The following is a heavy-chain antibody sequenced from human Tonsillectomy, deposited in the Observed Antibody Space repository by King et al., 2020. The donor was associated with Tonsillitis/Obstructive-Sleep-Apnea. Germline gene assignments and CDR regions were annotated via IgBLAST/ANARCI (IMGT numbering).Heavy chain of an antibody. Sequence: VQLQESGPGLVKPSETLSLTCTVSGGSISSDYWSWIRQPPGKGLEWIGYIYYSGSTNYNPSLKSRVTISVDTSKNQFSLRLSSVTAADTAVYNCARSARGGVAFDIWGQGTMVTVSS. CDR1: GGSISSDY. CDR3: ARSARGGVAFDI. CDR2: IYYSGST. V-gene: IGHV4-59*01. J-gene: IGHJ3*02. D-gene: IGHD3-16*01.